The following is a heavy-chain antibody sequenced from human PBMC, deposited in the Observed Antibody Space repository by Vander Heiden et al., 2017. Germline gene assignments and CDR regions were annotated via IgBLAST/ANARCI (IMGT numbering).Heavy chain of an antibody. D-gene: IGHD4-4*01. CDR2: MSYDGNSQ. V-gene: IGHV3-30*18. J-gene: IGHJ4*02. CDR1: GFASSTFG. Sequence: QVQLVESGGGGVQPGRSVRLSCAAPGFASSTFGLHWVRRAPAKGLEWVAVMSYDGNSQYYQDAGKGRFIISRDNYKKTVCLQMNSLSGEDTAMYYCSKERTVGYSSFYFDNWGQGALVTVSS. CDR3: SKERTVGYSSFYFDN.